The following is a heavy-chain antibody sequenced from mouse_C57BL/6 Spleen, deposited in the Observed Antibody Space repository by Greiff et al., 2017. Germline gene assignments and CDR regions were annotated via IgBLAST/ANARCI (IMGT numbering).Heavy chain of an antibody. CDR3: ARTIYYYGSSLPYAMDY. D-gene: IGHD1-1*01. CDR1: GYSITSGYY. J-gene: IGHJ4*01. CDR2: ISYDGSN. V-gene: IGHV3-6*01. Sequence: DVQLQESGPGLVKPSQSLSLTCSVTGYSITSGYYWNWIRQFPGNKLEWMGYISYDGSNNYNPSLKNRISITRDTSKNQFFLKLNSVTTEDTATYYCARTIYYYGSSLPYAMDYWGQGTSVTVSS.